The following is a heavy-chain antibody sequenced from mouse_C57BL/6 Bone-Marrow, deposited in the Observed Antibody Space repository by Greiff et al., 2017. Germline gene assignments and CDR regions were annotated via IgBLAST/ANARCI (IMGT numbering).Heavy chain of an antibody. CDR3: ARGHYYGSSYSYYFDY. J-gene: IGHJ2*01. CDR1: GYAFSSSW. D-gene: IGHD1-1*01. CDR2: IYPGDGDT. V-gene: IGHV1-82*01. Sequence: VKLQESGPELVKPGASVKISCKASGYAFSSSWMNWVKQRPGKGLEWIGRIYPGDGDTNSNGKFKGKATLTADKSSSTAYMQLSSLTSEDSAVYFCARGHYYGSSYSYYFDYWGQGTTLTVSS.